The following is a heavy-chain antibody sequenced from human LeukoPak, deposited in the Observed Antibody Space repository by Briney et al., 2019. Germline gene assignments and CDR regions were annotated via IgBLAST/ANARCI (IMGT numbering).Heavy chain of an antibody. J-gene: IGHJ2*01. Sequence: ASVKVSCKASGYTFTGYYMHWVRQAPGQGLEWMGWINPNSGGTNYAQKFQGWVTMTRDSSISTAYMELSRLRSDDTAVYYCAREGPGIAAAGHGGYFDLWGRGTLVTVSS. D-gene: IGHD6-13*01. CDR1: GYTFTGYY. V-gene: IGHV1-2*04. CDR2: INPNSGGT. CDR3: AREGPGIAAAGHGGYFDL.